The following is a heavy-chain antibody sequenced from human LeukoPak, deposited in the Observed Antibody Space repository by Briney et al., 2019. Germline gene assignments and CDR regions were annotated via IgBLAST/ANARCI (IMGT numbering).Heavy chain of an antibody. D-gene: IGHD3-10*01. J-gene: IGHJ5*02. CDR2: ISGSGGST. V-gene: IGHV3-23*01. CDR3: ARDYVSGSFGP. CDR1: GFTFSSYG. Sequence: PGGTLRLSCAASGFTFSSYGMSWVRQAPGKGLEWVSAISGSGGSTYYADSVKGRFTISRGNAKNTVYLQMNILRAEDTAVYYCARDYVSGSFGPWGQGTLVTVSS.